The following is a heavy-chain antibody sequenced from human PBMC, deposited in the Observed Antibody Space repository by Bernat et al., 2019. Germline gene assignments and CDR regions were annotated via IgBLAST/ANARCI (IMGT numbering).Heavy chain of an antibody. CDR1: GYSFTSYW. Sequence: EVQLVQSGAEVKKPGESLRISCKGSGYSFTSYWISWVRQMPGKGLEWMGRIDPSDSYTNYSPSFQGHVTISADKSISTAYLQWSSLKASDTAMYYCARGSSSGYYYVLENAFDIWGQGTMVTVSS. D-gene: IGHD3-22*01. CDR2: IDPSDSYT. CDR3: ARGSSSGYYYVLENAFDI. J-gene: IGHJ3*02. V-gene: IGHV5-10-1*03.